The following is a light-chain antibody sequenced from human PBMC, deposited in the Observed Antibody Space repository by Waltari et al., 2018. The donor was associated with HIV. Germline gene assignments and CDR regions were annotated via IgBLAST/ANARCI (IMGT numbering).Light chain of an antibody. Sequence: QSALTQPASVSGSPGPSLTISCNCTSSDIGCYDYVSWYQQYPGNAPKLIIFGVTNRPSGVSTRFSGSKSGNMASLTISGLQAEDEADYYCTSYTSISPLAIFGGGTQVTVL. J-gene: IGLJ7*01. CDR3: TSYTSISPLAI. CDR1: SSDIGCYDY. V-gene: IGLV2-14*01. CDR2: GVT.